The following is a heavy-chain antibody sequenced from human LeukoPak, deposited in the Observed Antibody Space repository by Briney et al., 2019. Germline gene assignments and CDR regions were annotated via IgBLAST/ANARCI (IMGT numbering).Heavy chain of an antibody. V-gene: IGHV5-51*01. J-gene: IGHJ5*02. CDR2: IYPGDSEI. CDR1: GYSFTSYW. Sequence: GEALQISSKGSGYSFTSYWIAWVRQMPGKGLEWMGIIYPGDSEIRYSPSFQGQVTISADKSISTAYLQWRSLKTSDTAMYYCARRPSGGTTWFDPWGQGTLVTVSS. D-gene: IGHD1-14*01. CDR3: ARRPSGGTTWFDP.